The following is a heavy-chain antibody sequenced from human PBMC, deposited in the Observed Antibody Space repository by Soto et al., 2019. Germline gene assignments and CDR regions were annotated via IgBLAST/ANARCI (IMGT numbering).Heavy chain of an antibody. CDR3: ARVSVVPAAIPVDCTYYYYGMGV. CDR2: IIPIFGTA. V-gene: IGHV1-69*13. D-gene: IGHD2-2*02. J-gene: IGHJ6*02. Sequence: SVKVSCKASGGTFSSYAISWVRQAPGQGLEWMGGIIPIFGTANYAQKFPGRVTITADESTSTAYMELSSLRSEDTAVYYCARVSVVPAAIPVDCTYYYYGMGVWGQGPTVTVSS. CDR1: GGTFSSYA.